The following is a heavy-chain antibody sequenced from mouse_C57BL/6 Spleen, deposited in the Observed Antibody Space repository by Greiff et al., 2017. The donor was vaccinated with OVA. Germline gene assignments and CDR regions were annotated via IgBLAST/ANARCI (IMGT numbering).Heavy chain of an antibody. Sequence: EVKVVESGGGLVQPGGSLSLSCAASGFTFTDYYMSWVRQPPGKALEWLGFIRNKANGYTTEYSASVKGRFTISRDNSQSILYLQMNALRAEDSATYYCARERTLYFDYWGQGTTLTVSS. CDR2: IRNKANGYTT. CDR3: ARERTLYFDY. V-gene: IGHV7-3*01. CDR1: GFTFTDYY. J-gene: IGHJ2*01.